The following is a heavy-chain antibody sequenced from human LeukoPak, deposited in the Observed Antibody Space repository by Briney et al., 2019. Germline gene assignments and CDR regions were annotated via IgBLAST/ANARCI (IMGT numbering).Heavy chain of an antibody. J-gene: IGHJ4*02. Sequence: GGSLRLSCAASGFAFSSYDMTWVRQAPGKGLEWVSYISRSGTSIFYADSVKARFTVSRDNAKNSLFLQMNSLIAEDAAVYYCARVLSFAVAGMGHFDCWGQGTLVTVSS. CDR1: GFAFSSYD. D-gene: IGHD6-19*01. CDR3: ARVLSFAVAGMGHFDC. V-gene: IGHV3-48*03. CDR2: ISRSGTSI.